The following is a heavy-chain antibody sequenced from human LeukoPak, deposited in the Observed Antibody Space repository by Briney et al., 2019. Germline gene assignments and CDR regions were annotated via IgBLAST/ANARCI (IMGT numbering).Heavy chain of an antibody. CDR2: ISGSGGST. V-gene: IGHV3-23*01. J-gene: IGHJ5*02. Sequence: GGSLRLSCAASGFTFSSYAMSWVRQAPGKGLEWVSAISGSGGSTYYADSVKGRFTISRDNAKNSLYLQMNSLRAEDTAVYYCARDRRGYSGYDRGGWFDPWGQGTLVTVSS. CDR3: ARDRRGYSGYDRGGWFDP. CDR1: GFTFSSYA. D-gene: IGHD5-12*01.